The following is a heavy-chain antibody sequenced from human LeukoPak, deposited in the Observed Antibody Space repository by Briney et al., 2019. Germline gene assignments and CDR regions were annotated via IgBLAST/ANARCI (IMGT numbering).Heavy chain of an antibody. D-gene: IGHD2/OR15-2a*01. V-gene: IGHV3-9*01. Sequence: PGRSLRLSCAASGFTFDDYAMHWVRQAPGKGLEWVSGISWNSGSIGYADSVKGRFTISRDNAKNSLYLQMNSLRAEDTALYYCAKDGSTQSRAPYYYAMHVWGQGTTVTVSS. CDR1: GFTFDDYA. J-gene: IGHJ6*02. CDR3: AKDGSTQSRAPYYYAMHV. CDR2: ISWNSGSI.